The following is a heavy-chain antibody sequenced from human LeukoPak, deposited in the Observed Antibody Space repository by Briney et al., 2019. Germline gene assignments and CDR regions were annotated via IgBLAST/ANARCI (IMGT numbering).Heavy chain of an antibody. CDR1: GGSISSYY. J-gene: IGHJ3*02. CDR3: ASMRVAAAYDAFDI. Sequence: SQTLSLTCTVSGGSISSYYWSWIPQPPGKGLEWIGYIYYSGSTNYNPSLKSRVTISVDTSKNQFSLKLTSGTAADTAVYYCASMRVAAAYDAFDIWGQGTMVTVSS. D-gene: IGHD6-13*01. V-gene: IGHV4-59*08. CDR2: IYYSGST.